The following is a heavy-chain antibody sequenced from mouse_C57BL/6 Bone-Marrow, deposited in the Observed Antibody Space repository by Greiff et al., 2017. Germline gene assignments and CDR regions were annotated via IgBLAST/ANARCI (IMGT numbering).Heavy chain of an antibody. CDR3: TADYGDG. J-gene: IGHJ1*03. D-gene: IGHD2-4*01. CDR2: IDPGNGDT. V-gene: IGHV14-4*01. Sequence: VQLQQSGAELVRPGASVKLSCTASGFNIKDDYMPWVKQRPEQGLAWIGWIDPGNGDTESASKFKGKATIKADTSSNTASLQLSSLTAEDTAVYYCTADYGDGWCTGTTVTVSS. CDR1: GFNIKDDY.